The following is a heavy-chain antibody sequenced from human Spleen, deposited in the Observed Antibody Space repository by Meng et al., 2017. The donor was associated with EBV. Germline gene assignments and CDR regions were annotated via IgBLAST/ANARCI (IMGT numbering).Heavy chain of an antibody. J-gene: IGHJ4*02. CDR2: LIPMVGAP. D-gene: IGHD3-10*01. Sequence: QGQLLQSGAEVKKPGSWVKVSCRTSGGTFRSDAVSWVRPAPGQGLEWMGGLIPMVGAPHYAQKFQGRVTIIADESTSTHSMELNSLRSEDTAMYYCASESGRGFTPDYWGQGTLVTVSS. V-gene: IGHV1-69*01. CDR1: GGTFRSDA. CDR3: ASESGRGFTPDY.